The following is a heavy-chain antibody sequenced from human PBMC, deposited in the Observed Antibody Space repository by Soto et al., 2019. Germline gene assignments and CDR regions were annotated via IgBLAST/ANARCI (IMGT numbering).Heavy chain of an antibody. CDR2: ISYDGSNK. D-gene: IGHD3-10*01. CDR3: AKADYYGSGSYSFYYYYYYGMDV. Sequence: QVQLVESGGGVVQPGRSLRLSCAASGFTFSSYGMHWVRQAPGKGLEWVAVISYDGSNKYYADSVKGRFTISRDNSKNTLYLQMNSLRAEDTAVYYCAKADYYGSGSYSFYYYYYYGMDVWGQGTTVTVSS. J-gene: IGHJ6*02. CDR1: GFTFSSYG. V-gene: IGHV3-30*18.